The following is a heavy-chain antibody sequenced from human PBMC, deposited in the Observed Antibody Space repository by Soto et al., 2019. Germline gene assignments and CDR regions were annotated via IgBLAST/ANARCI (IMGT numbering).Heavy chain of an antibody. CDR3: AREWQSPVAGKWGYYYYMDV. V-gene: IGHV4-59*01. D-gene: IGHD6-19*01. CDR1: GGSISSYY. Sequence: SETLSLTCTVSGGSISSYYWSWIRQPPGKGLDWIGYIYYSGSTNYNPSPKSRVTISVDTSKNQFSPKLSSVTAADTAVYYCAREWQSPVAGKWGYYYYMDVWGKGTTVTVSS. CDR2: IYYSGST. J-gene: IGHJ6*03.